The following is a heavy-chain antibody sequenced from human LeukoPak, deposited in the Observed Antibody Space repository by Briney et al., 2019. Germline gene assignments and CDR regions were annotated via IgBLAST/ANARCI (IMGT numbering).Heavy chain of an antibody. CDR3: ARRGATNDAFDI. Sequence: SGTLSLTCAVSGYSISSGYYWGWIRQPPGKGLEWIGSIYHSGSTYYNPSLKSRVTISVDTSKNQFSLKLSSVTAADTAVYYCARRGATNDAFDIWGQGTMVTVSS. D-gene: IGHD1/OR15-1a*01. CDR2: IYHSGST. CDR1: GYSISSGYY. J-gene: IGHJ3*02. V-gene: IGHV4-38-2*01.